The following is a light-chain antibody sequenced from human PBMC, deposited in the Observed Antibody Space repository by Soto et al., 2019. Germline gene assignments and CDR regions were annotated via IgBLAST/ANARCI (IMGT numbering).Light chain of an antibody. V-gene: IGLV1-40*01. J-gene: IGLJ2*01. CDR1: SSNIGAGSA. CDR2: GDK. Sequence: QSVLTQPPSVSGAPGQRVTISGTGRSSNIGAGSAVHWYQHVPGTATKLLIYGDKHRPSGVPDRFSASKSGTSASLDITGLQAEDEAEYYCQCSASSLSGSKVFGAGTKLTVL. CDR3: QCSASSLSGSKV.